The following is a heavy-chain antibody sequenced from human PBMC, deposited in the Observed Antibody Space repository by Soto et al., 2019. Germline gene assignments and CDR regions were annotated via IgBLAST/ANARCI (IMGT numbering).Heavy chain of an antibody. Sequence: QVKLVESGGGVVQPGRSLRLSCAASGFVFTTYGMHWVRQAPGKGLEWVGVIWHDGSGTYYADALKDRFTISRDNSKNTLFLQIDSLTVEDTAVYYCVRDPVALRNRVRVGYFNLWGRGTQVTVSS. CDR3: VRDPVALRNRVRVGYFNL. CDR1: GFVFTTYG. V-gene: IGHV3-33*01. CDR2: IWHDGSGT. D-gene: IGHD1-26*01. J-gene: IGHJ2*01.